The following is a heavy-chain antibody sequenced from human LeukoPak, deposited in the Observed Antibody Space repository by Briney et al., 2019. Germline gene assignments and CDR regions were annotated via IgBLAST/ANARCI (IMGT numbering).Heavy chain of an antibody. Sequence: GGSLRLSCAASGFTFSKHGMTWVRQAPGKGLEWVAVISYDGSNKYYADSVKGRFTISRDNSKNTLYLQMNSLRAEDTAVYYCAKAPRPVWFGEENYYNYYYMDVWGKGTTVTISS. J-gene: IGHJ6*03. CDR1: GFTFSKHG. D-gene: IGHD3-10*01. CDR3: AKAPRPVWFGEENYYNYYYMDV. CDR2: ISYDGSNK. V-gene: IGHV3-30*18.